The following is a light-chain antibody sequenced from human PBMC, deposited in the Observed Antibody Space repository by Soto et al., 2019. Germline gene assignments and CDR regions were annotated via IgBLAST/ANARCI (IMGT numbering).Light chain of an antibody. CDR3: QRYGSSRPWT. Sequence: EIVLTQSPGTLSLSPGERATLSCRVSQSVSSNYLAWYQQKPGQAPRLLIYGASSRATGVPDRFSGSGSVTDFTLTISRLEPAAFAVYCCQRYGSSRPWTFGQGTKVEIK. CDR1: QSVSSNY. J-gene: IGKJ1*01. CDR2: GAS. V-gene: IGKV3-20*01.